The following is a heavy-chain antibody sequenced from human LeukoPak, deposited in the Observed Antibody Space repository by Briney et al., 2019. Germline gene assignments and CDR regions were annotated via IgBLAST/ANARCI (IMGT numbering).Heavy chain of an antibody. J-gene: IGHJ4*02. D-gene: IGHD1-26*01. CDR1: GGSISGYY. CDR3: GRAGSGIYCDTYRFDD. V-gene: IGHV4-59*01. CDR2: INCSGSN. Sequence: SETLSLTCSVSGGSISGYYWSWIRPPPGQGLEGIGNINCSGSNNSNPSLKSRVTISVDTSKNAFFLQRSPVTAADTAVYCCGRAGSGIYCDTYRFDDWVQGTLLTVSS.